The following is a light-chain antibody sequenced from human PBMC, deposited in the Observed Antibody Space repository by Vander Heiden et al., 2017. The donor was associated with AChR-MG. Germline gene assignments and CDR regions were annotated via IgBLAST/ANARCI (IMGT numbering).Light chain of an antibody. J-gene: IGKJ3*01. CDR1: RDITHN. V-gene: IGKV1-33*01. CDR3: QQYDFLPFT. CDR2: DSS. Sequence: DIQMTQSPSSRPAPVGDRTTITCHASRDITHNSNRYQHRPEPAPKLLIYDSSRFEAGVPTRFSGRGSGTQYTLTISGLHPEDFATYFCQQYDFLPFTFGPGTKLDIK.